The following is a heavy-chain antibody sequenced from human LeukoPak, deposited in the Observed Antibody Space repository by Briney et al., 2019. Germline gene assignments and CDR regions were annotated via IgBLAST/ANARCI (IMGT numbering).Heavy chain of an antibody. CDR3: ARAGGTYYGIAFDI. CDR2: IKQDGSEK. J-gene: IGHJ3*02. CDR1: GFTFSTYW. V-gene: IGHV3-7*01. Sequence: QPGGSLRLSCAASGFTFSTYWMSWVRQAPGKGLEWVANIKQDGSEKYYVDSVKGRFTISRDNAKNSLFLQMNNLRAEDTAVYYCARAGGTYYGIAFDIWGQGTMVTVSS. D-gene: IGHD1-26*01.